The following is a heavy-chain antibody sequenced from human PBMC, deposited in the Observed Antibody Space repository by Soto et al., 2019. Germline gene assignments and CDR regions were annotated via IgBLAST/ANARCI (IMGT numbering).Heavy chain of an antibody. CDR2: ISYDGSNK. CDR3: ARDFPDTIAVASYYFDY. J-gene: IGHJ4*02. V-gene: IGHV3-30-3*01. D-gene: IGHD6-19*01. Sequence: QVQLVESGGGVVQPGRSLRLSCAASGFTFSSYAMHWVRQAPGKGLEWVAVISYDGSNKYYADSVKGRFTISRDNSKNTLYLQMNSLRAEDTAVYYCARDFPDTIAVASYYFDYWGQGTLVTVSS. CDR1: GFTFSSYA.